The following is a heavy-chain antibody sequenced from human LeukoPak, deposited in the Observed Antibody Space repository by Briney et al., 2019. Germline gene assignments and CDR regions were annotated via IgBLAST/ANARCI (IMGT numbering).Heavy chain of an antibody. CDR2: ISGSGGST. Sequence: GGSLRLSCAASGFTFSSYAMSWVRQAPGKGLEWVSAISGSGGSTYYADSVKGRFTISRDNSKNTLYLQMNSLRAEDTAVYYCAKDNYRDGYNSGTFDYWSQGTLVTVSS. V-gene: IGHV3-23*01. D-gene: IGHD5-24*01. CDR3: AKDNYRDGYNSGTFDY. J-gene: IGHJ4*02. CDR1: GFTFSSYA.